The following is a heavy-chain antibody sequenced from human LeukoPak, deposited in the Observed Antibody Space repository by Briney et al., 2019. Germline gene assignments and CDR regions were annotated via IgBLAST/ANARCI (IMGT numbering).Heavy chain of an antibody. V-gene: IGHV4-59*08. D-gene: IGHD1-26*01. CDR2: MYYSGGT. CDR3: ARHAQSPYSGSFDC. Sequence: SETLSLTCTVSSGSISGHYWSWVRQPPGMGLEWIAYMYYSGGTKYNPSLQSRVTMLLDTSKSQFSLKPSTVTAADTAVYYCARHAQSPYSGSFDCWGQGTLVTVSS. J-gene: IGHJ4*02. CDR1: SGSISGHY.